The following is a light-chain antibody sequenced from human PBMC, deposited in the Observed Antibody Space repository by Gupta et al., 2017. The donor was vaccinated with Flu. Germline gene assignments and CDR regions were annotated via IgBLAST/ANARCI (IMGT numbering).Light chain of an antibody. Sequence: QSALTQPASVSGSPGQSITISCTGTSSDVGGYNYVSWYQQHPGKAPKLMIYEVTKRPSGVANRFSGSKSGNTASLTISGRQAEDEADYFCGSYTTSATWVFGGGTRLTVL. J-gene: IGLJ3*02. CDR2: EVT. V-gene: IGLV2-14*01. CDR1: SSDVGGYNY. CDR3: GSYTTSATWV.